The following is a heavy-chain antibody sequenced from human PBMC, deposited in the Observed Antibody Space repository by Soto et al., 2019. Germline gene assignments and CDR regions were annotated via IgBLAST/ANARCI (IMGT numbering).Heavy chain of an antibody. CDR3: ARAAIHGSSWYFWFDP. V-gene: IGHV1-69*01. CDR2: IIPMFGKT. CDR1: GGPFSRNA. J-gene: IGHJ5*02. Sequence: QVQLVQSGSEVKMPGSSVKVSCKTSGGPFSRNAINWVRQAPGQGLEWMGGIIPMFGKTNYEQKLKGRVTISADESTSTAYMELSSLRSEDAAVYYCARAAIHGSSWYFWFDPWGQGTLVTVSS. D-gene: IGHD6-13*01.